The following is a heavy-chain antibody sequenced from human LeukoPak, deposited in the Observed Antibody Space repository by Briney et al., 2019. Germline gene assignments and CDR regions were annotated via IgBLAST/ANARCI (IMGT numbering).Heavy chain of an antibody. CDR2: IYYSGST. D-gene: IGHD3-10*01. V-gene: IGHV4-59*01. J-gene: IGHJ6*03. Sequence: PSETLSLTCTVSGGSISSYYWSWIRQPPGKGLEWIGCIYYSGSTNYNPSLKSRVTISVDTSKNQFSLKLSSVTAADTAVYYCARHGDLYYYYYMDVWGKGTTVTVSS. CDR3: ARHGDLYYYYYMDV. CDR1: GGSISSYY.